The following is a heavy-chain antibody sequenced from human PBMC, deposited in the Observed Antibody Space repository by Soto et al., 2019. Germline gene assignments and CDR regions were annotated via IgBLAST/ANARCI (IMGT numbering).Heavy chain of an antibody. D-gene: IGHD1-26*01. J-gene: IGHJ4*02. Sequence: VGSLRLSCAASGFNVNSNYINWVRQAPGKGLEWVSVIYDGGSMYYADSVKGRFTISRDNSKNTVYLQMNSLRAEDTAMYYCARKWELDFWGQGTPVTSPQ. CDR1: GFNVNSNY. CDR2: IYDGGSM. CDR3: ARKWELDF. V-gene: IGHV3-53*01.